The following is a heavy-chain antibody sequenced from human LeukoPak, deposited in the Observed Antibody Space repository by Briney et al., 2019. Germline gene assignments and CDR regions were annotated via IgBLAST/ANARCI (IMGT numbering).Heavy chain of an antibody. V-gene: IGHV3-23*01. J-gene: IGHJ4*02. CDR2: IRRSGGNT. CDR3: AKDPIRDHYDTIPSYYFDS. CDR1: GFIFSSYA. Sequence: PGGSLRLSCTASGFIFSSYAMSWVRQAPGKGLEWVSAIRRSGGNTYHAGSVKGRFTISRDNSKNTLYLQMNSLRADDTAVYYCAKDPIRDHYDTIPSYYFDSWGQGTLVTVSS. D-gene: IGHD3-22*01.